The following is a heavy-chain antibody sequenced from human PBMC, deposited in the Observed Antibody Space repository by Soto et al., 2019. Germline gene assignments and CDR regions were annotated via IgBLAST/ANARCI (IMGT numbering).Heavy chain of an antibody. CDR1: GFTFSSYG. CDR2: ISYGGSNK. J-gene: IGHJ4*02. V-gene: IGHV3-30*18. CDR3: AKDTTRASIVVVPAAIPGGY. D-gene: IGHD2-2*02. Sequence: GGSLRLSCAASGFTFSSYGMHWVRQAPGKGLEWVAVISYGGSNKYYADSVKGRITISRDNSKNTLYLQMNSLRAEDTAVYYCAKDTTRASIVVVPAAIPGGYWGQGTLVTVSS.